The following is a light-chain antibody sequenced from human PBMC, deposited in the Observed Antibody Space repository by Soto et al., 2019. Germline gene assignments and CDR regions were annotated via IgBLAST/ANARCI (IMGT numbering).Light chain of an antibody. V-gene: IGLV2-23*02. CDR3: CSYAGSSTNVV. CDR1: SSDVGSYNL. J-gene: IGLJ2*01. CDR2: EVS. Sequence: QSALTQPASVSGSPGQSITISCTGTSSDVGSYNLVSWYQQHPGKAPKLMIYEVSKRPSGVSNRFSGSKSGNTASLTISGLQAEDEADYYCCSYAGSSTNVVFGGGTKLPS.